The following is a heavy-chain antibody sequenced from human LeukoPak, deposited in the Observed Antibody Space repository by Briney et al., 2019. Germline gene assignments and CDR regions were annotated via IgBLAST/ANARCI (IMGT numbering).Heavy chain of an antibody. J-gene: IGHJ3*01. CDR3: ARALLLPIVTTLNEHAFDL. V-gene: IGHV3-7*01. CDR1: GFTFSSYW. CDR2: IKQDGSEK. D-gene: IGHD3-16*02. Sequence: GGSLRLSCAASGFTFSSYWMSWVRQAPGKGLEWVANIKQDGSEKYYVDSVKGRFTISRDNAKNSLYLQMNSLRVEDTAVYYCARALLLPIVTTLNEHAFDLWGQGTMVTVSS.